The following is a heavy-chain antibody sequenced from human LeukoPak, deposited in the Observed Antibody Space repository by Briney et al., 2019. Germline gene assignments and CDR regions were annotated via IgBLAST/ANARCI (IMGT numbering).Heavy chain of an antibody. J-gene: IGHJ4*02. D-gene: IGHD1-26*01. Sequence: GGSLRLSCAASRFTFSNYAMSWVRQAPGKGLEWVSGISGSGGSTYYADSVKGRFTISRDNSKNTLYLQMNSLRAEDTAVYYCARTAEMGAPASQPFYYFDYWGQGTLVTVSS. CDR2: ISGSGGST. V-gene: IGHV3-23*01. CDR3: ARTAEMGAPASQPFYYFDY. CDR1: RFTFSNYA.